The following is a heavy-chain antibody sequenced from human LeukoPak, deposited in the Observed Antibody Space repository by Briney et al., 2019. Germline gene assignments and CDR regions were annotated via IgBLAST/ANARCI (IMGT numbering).Heavy chain of an antibody. CDR1: GFTFSSYS. CDR3: AREEYYGSGSYNYYYMDV. J-gene: IGHJ6*03. V-gene: IGHV3-48*01. CDR2: ISSSSSTI. D-gene: IGHD3-10*01. Sequence: GGSLRLSCAASGFTFSSYSMNWVRQAPGKGLEWVSYISSSSSTIYYADSVKGRFTISRDNAKNSLYLQMNSLRAEDTAVYYCAREEYYGSGSYNYYYMDVWGKGPTVTVSS.